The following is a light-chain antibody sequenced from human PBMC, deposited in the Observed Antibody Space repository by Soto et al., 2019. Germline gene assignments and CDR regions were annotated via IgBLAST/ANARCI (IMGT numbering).Light chain of an antibody. CDR3: QQYGRSPMT. J-gene: IGKJ1*01. Sequence: ETVLTQSPGTQSLSPGERATLSCRASQSVSTNYLTWYQQKPGQAPRLLIYGTSSRATGIPDRFSGSGSGTDFTLTISRLEPEDFAVYYCQQYGRSPMTFGQGTKVEI. CDR2: GTS. V-gene: IGKV3-20*01. CDR1: QSVSTNY.